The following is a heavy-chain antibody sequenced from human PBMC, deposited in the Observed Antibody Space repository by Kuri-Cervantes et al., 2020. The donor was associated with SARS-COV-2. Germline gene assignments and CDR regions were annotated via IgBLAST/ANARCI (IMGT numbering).Heavy chain of an antibody. Sequence: ASVKVSCKASGYTFTSYDINWVRQATGQGLEWMGWMNPNSGNTGYAQKFQGRVTITADKSTSTAYMELSSLRSEDTAVYYCARPVWWYSSSPADYYYGMDVWGQGTTVTSP. CDR1: GYTFTSYD. D-gene: IGHD6-6*01. CDR3: ARPVWWYSSSPADYYYGMDV. V-gene: IGHV1-8*01. J-gene: IGHJ6*02. CDR2: MNPNSGNT.